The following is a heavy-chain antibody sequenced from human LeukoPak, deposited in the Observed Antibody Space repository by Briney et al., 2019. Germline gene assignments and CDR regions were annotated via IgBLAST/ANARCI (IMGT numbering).Heavy chain of an antibody. J-gene: IGHJ5*02. CDR2: IYYSGTT. CDR3: ACGGVNSRFDP. Sequence: SETLSLTCTVSGGSISSSSYYWGWIRQPPGKGLEWIGSIYYSGTTYYNPSLKSRVTISVDTSKNQFSLKLSSVTAADTAVYYCACGGVNSRFDPWGQETLVTVSS. CDR1: GGSISSSSYY. D-gene: IGHD4-23*01. V-gene: IGHV4-39*07.